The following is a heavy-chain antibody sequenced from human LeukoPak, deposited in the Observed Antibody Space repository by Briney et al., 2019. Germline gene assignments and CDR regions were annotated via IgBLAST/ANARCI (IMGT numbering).Heavy chain of an antibody. J-gene: IGHJ4*02. D-gene: IGHD5-18*01. V-gene: IGHV3-21*01. CDR3: ARGEYSYDVFDY. CDR2: ISSSSSYI. Sequence: PGGSLRLSCAASGFTFSSYSMNWVRQAPGKGLEGVSPISSSSSYIYYADSVKGRFTISRDNAKNSLYLQMNSLRAEDTAVYYCARGEYSYDVFDYWGQGTLVTVSS. CDR1: GFTFSSYS.